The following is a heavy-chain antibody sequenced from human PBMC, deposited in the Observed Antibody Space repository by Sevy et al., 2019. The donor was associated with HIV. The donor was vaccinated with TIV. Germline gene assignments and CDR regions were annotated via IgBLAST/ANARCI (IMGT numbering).Heavy chain of an antibody. V-gene: IGHV3-74*01. CDR3: ARASGYSSSWYIWYFDL. CDR2: INSDGSST. CDR1: VFTFSSYW. D-gene: IGHD6-13*01. Sequence: GGSLRLSCAASVFTFSSYWMHWVRQAPGKGLVWVSRINSDGSSTSYADSVKGRFTISRDNAKNTLYLQMNSLRAEDTAVYYCARASGYSSSWYIWYFDLWGRGTLVTVSS. J-gene: IGHJ2*01.